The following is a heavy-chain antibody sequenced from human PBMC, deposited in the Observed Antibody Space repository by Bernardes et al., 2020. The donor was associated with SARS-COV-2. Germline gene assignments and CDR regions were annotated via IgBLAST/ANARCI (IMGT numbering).Heavy chain of an antibody. CDR3: ARGSAAVVSHFMLLFANWYFDL. CDR1: SGSFSGYY. J-gene: IGHJ2*01. V-gene: IGHV4-34*01. Sequence: SETLSLTCAVYSGSFSGYYSSWIRQTPGKGLEWIGEINDSGSTKYNPALKSRVTISVDPSKNQFSLKLNSVTAADTAVYYCARGSAAVVSHFMLLFANWYFDLWGRGTLVTVSS. CDR2: INDSGST. D-gene: IGHD2-15*01.